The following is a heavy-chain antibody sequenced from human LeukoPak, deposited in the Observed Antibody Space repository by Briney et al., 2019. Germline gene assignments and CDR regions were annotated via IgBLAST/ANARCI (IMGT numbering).Heavy chain of an antibody. CDR3: ARGVYCSGGSCYSGYFDL. D-gene: IGHD2-15*01. Sequence: ASVKVSCKASGYTFTSYGISWVRQAPGQGLEWMGWISAYNGNTNYAQKLQGRVTMTTDTSTSTACMELRSLRSDDTAVYYCARGVYCSGGSCYSGYFDLWGRGTLVTVSS. J-gene: IGHJ2*01. V-gene: IGHV1-18*01. CDR2: ISAYNGNT. CDR1: GYTFTSYG.